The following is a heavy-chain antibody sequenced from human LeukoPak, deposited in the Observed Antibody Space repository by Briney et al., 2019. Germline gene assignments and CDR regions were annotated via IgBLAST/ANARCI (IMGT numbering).Heavy chain of an antibody. D-gene: IGHD3-3*01. CDR2: IDSDGSNT. CDR3: SRGGIFHGFDI. Sequence: GGSLRLSCAASGFTFSTYWMHWVRQAPGKGLVWVSRIDSDGSNTIYADSVKGRFTISRDNAKNTLYLQMNSLRAEDTAVYYCSRGGIFHGFDIWGPGTLVAVS. V-gene: IGHV3-74*01. CDR1: GFTFSTYW. J-gene: IGHJ3*02.